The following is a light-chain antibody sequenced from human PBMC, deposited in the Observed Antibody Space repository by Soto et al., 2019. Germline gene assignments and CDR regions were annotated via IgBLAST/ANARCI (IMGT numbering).Light chain of an antibody. V-gene: IGKV3-20*01. CDR3: QQYGTSFT. CDR1: QSVNSIY. Sequence: EIVLTQSPGTLSLSAGERATLSCRASQSVNSIYLAWYQQRPGQAPRLLIYGASSRATGIPDRFSGSGSGTDFTLTISRLDPEDLAVYYCQQYGTSFTFGPGTKVDIK. J-gene: IGKJ3*01. CDR2: GAS.